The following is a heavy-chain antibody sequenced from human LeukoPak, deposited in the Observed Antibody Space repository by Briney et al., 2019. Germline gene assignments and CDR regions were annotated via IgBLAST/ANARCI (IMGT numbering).Heavy chain of an antibody. CDR2: IYTSGST. CDR1: GYSISSGYY. D-gene: IGHD1-26*01. CDR3: ARSDGTYSYFDY. V-gene: IGHV4-38-2*02. J-gene: IGHJ4*02. Sequence: PSETLSLTCTVSGYSISSGYYWGWIRQPPGKGLEWIGRIYTSGSTNYNPSLKSRVTISVDTSKNQFSLNLTSVTAADTAVYYCARSDGTYSYFDYWGQGTLVTVSS.